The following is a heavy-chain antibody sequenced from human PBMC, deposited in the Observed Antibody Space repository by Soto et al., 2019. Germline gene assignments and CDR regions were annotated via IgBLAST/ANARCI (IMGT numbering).Heavy chain of an antibody. CDR3: ARAGVGGMDV. V-gene: IGHV1-8*01. Sequence: QVQLVQSGAEVKKPGASVKVSCKASGYTFTSYDINWVRQATGQGLEWMGWMNPNSANTGYAQKFQGRVTMTRNTSITTAHRELSSQRYADTAGYYCARAGVGGMDVWGQGTTVTVSS. J-gene: IGHJ6*02. D-gene: IGHD3-10*01. CDR2: MNPNSANT. CDR1: GYTFTSYD.